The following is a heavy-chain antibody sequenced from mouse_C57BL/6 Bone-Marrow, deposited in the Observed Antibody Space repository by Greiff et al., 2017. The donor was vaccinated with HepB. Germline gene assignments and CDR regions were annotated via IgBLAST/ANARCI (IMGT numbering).Heavy chain of an antibody. CDR3: ASATGLYYYAMDY. V-gene: IGHV5-16*01. D-gene: IGHD4-1*02. Sequence: DVHLVESEGGLVQPGSSMKLSCTASGFTFSDYYMAWVRQVPEKGLEWVANINYDGSSTYYLDSLKSRFIISRDNAKNILYLQMSSLKSEDTATYYCASATGLYYYAMDYWGQGTSVTVSS. J-gene: IGHJ4*01. CDR1: GFTFSDYY. CDR2: INYDGSST.